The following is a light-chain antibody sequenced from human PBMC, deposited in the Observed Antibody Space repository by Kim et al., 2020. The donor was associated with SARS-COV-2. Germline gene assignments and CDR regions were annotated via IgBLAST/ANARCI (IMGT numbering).Light chain of an antibody. CDR3: QQYGSLPGT. V-gene: IGKV3-20*01. CDR2: AAS. J-gene: IGKJ5*01. Sequence: EIVLTQSPGTLSLSPGERGTLSCRASQSVTNNYLAWYQHKPGRAPRLLIYAASGRATGIPDRFRGSGSGTEFTLAINRLEPEDFAAYYCQQYGSLPGTFGQGTRLDIK. CDR1: QSVTNNY.